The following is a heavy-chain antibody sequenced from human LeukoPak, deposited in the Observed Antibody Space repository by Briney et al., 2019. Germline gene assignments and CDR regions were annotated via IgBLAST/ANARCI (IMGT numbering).Heavy chain of an antibody. CDR2: IFYSGST. V-gene: IGHV4-59*01. J-gene: IGHJ1*01. D-gene: IGHD3-3*01. Sequence: PSETLSLTCTVSGGSISSFYWSWIRQSPGKGPEWIGYIFYSGSTNYNPSLKSRVTISVDTSKNQFSLRLSSVTAADTAVYYCARLFVAEYFQHWGQGTLVTVSS. CDR1: GGSISSFY. CDR3: ARLFVAEYFQH.